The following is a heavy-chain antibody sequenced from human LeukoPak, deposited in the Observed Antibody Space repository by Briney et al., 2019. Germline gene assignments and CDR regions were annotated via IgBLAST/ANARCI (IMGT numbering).Heavy chain of an antibody. J-gene: IGHJ6*03. V-gene: IGHV4-4*07. Sequence: SETLSLTCTVSGGSISHYYWNWIRKPAGKGLEWIGRIFTSGITNYNPYLKSRVTMSVDASKNHFSLNLSSVTAADTAVYYCARESSGTYYNPLGYMDVWGKGTTVTVSS. CDR2: IFTSGIT. CDR3: ARESSGTYYNPLGYMDV. CDR1: GGSISHYY. D-gene: IGHD3-10*01.